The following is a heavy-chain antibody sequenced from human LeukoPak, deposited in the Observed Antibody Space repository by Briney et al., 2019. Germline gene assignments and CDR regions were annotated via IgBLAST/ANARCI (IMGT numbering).Heavy chain of an antibody. CDR2: IYYSGST. CDR1: GGSISSSSYY. V-gene: IGHV4-39*07. Sequence: SETLSLTCTVSGGSISSSSYYWGWIRQPPGKGLEWIGSIYYSGSTYYNPSLKSRVTISVDTSKNQFSLKLSSVTAADTAVYYCARVPRPLGGSHDGWFDPWGQGTLVTVSS. J-gene: IGHJ5*02. D-gene: IGHD1-26*01. CDR3: ARVPRPLGGSHDGWFDP.